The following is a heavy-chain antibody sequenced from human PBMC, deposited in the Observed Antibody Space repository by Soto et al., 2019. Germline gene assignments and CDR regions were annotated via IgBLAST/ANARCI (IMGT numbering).Heavy chain of an antibody. CDR1: GDSITRGDYY. V-gene: IGHV4-31*03. D-gene: IGHD3-10*01. Sequence: SETLSLTCTVSGDSITRGDYYWTWIRHSPAKGLEWIGNIYKSETTSYNPALRGRVTISVDTSKNQLSLRLNSLTAADTAVYYCARELRFGEDYYGMDVWGQGTTVTVSS. CDR2: IYKSETT. CDR3: ARELRFGEDYYGMDV. J-gene: IGHJ6*02.